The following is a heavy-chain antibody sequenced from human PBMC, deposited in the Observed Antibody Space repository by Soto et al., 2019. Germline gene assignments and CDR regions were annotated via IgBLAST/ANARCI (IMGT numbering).Heavy chain of an antibody. V-gene: IGHV3-9*01. Sequence: LRLSCAASGFTFDDYALHWVRQAPGSGLEWVAGINWNGKTFGYADSLKGRFAISRDNATNCLFLDLISLTVEDTALYYCEKGIGTRTYSGNFYHWGPGTLVTVSS. CDR1: GFTFDDYA. CDR2: INWNGKTF. J-gene: IGHJ4*02. D-gene: IGHD1-26*01. CDR3: EKGIGTRTYSGNFYH.